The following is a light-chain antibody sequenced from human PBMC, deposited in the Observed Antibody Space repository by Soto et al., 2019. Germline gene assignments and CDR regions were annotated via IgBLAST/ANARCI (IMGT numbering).Light chain of an antibody. V-gene: IGLV1-40*01. J-gene: IGLJ2*01. CDR1: SSNIGAGFD. Sequence: QSVLTQPPSVSGAPGQTVTISCTGTSSNIGAGFDVHWYQQLPGAAPKLLIYANPDRPSGVPARFSGSKSVTSASLAITGLQPEDEADYFCLSYDTSLRGVFGGGTKLTVL. CDR2: ANP. CDR3: LSYDTSLRGV.